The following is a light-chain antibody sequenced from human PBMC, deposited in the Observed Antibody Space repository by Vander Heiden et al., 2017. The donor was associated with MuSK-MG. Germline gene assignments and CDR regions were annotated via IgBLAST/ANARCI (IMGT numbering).Light chain of an antibody. V-gene: IGKV4-1*01. Sequence: DIVMTQAPDSLAVSLGERATSSCKSSQNILSSSTNKNYLAWYQQKPGQPPKLLFYWASTRESGVPDRFSGSGSGTDFTLTISNLQPEDVAVYYCHQHVSVPRTFGGGTKVEIK. CDR3: HQHVSVPRT. J-gene: IGKJ4*01. CDR1: QNILSSSTNKNY. CDR2: WAS.